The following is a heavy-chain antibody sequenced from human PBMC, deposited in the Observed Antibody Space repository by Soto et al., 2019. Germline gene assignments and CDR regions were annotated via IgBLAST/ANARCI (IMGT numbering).Heavy chain of an antibody. Sequence: ASVKVSCKASGYTFTSYGISWVRQAPGQGLEWMGWISAYNGNTNYAQKLQGRVTMTTDTSTSTAYMELRSLRSDDTAVYYCARKTTVDAVWGYYYYMDVWGKGTTVTVSS. CDR2: ISAYNGNT. V-gene: IGHV1-18*01. CDR3: ARKTTVDAVWGYYYYMDV. CDR1: GYTFTSYG. J-gene: IGHJ6*03. D-gene: IGHD4-17*01.